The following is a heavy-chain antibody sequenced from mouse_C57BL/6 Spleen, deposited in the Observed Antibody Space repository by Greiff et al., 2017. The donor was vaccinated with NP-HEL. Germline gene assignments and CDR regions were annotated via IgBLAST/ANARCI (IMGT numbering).Heavy chain of an antibody. J-gene: IGHJ4*01. D-gene: IGHD3-1*01. Sequence: QVQLKESGAELARPGASVKLSCKASGYTFTSYGISWVKQRTGQGLEWIGEIYPRSGNTYYNEKFKGKATLTADKSSSTAYLELRSLTSEDSAVYFCARSGLTYYAMDYWGQGTSVTVSS. CDR2: IYPRSGNT. CDR3: ARSGLTYYAMDY. V-gene: IGHV1-81*01. CDR1: GYTFTSYG.